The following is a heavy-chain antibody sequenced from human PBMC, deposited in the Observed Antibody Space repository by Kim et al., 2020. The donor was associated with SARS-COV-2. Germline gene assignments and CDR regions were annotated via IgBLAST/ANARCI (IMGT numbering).Heavy chain of an antibody. CDR2: IHYSGGT. J-gene: IGHJ5*02. CDR3: ARGFDP. Sequence: IHYSGGTNSHPSPQRRVTISVDTSKNPFSLKLSAVTAADTAVYYCARGFDPWGQGTLVTVSS. V-gene: IGHV4-59*09.